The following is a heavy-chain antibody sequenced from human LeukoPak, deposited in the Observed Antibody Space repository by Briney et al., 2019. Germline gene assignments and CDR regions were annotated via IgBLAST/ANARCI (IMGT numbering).Heavy chain of an antibody. V-gene: IGHV3-53*04. CDR1: EFTVSTNC. D-gene: IGHD5-18*01. CDR3: ARVDTVMAYYFDL. J-gene: IGHJ4*02. CDR2: TYSGGTT. Sequence: GGPLRLSCAASEFTVSTNCMTWVRQAPGEALEWVSTTYSGGTTYYADSVMGRFTISRHNSRNTLYLQMNSLRAEDTAVYYCARVDTVMAYYFDLWGQGTLVTVSS.